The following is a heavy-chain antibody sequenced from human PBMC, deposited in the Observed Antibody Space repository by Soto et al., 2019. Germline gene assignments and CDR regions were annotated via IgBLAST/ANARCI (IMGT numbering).Heavy chain of an antibody. CDR2: ISSSSSYI. J-gene: IGHJ6*02. CDR3: ARGNYYDSSRYYYYYGMDV. Sequence: PGGSLRLSCAASGFTFSSYSMNWVRQAPGKGLEWVSSISSSSSYIYYADSVKGRFTISRDNAKNSLYLQMNSLRAEDTAVYYCARGNYYDSSRYYYYYGMDVSGQGPKVTVYS. D-gene: IGHD3-22*01. V-gene: IGHV3-21*01. CDR1: GFTFSSYS.